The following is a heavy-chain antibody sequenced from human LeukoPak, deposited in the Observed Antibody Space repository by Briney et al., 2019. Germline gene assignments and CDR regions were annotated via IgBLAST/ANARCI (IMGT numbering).Heavy chain of an antibody. CDR2: IYTSGST. V-gene: IGHV4-61*02. CDR3: ARAASIVATMTDAFDI. Sequence: SQTLSLTCTVSGGSISSGSYYWSWIRQPAGKGLEWIGRIYTSGSTNYNPSLKSRVTISVDTSKNQFSLKLSSVTAADTAVYYCARAASIVATMTDAFDIWGQGTMVTVSS. D-gene: IGHD5-12*01. CDR1: GGSISSGSYY. J-gene: IGHJ3*02.